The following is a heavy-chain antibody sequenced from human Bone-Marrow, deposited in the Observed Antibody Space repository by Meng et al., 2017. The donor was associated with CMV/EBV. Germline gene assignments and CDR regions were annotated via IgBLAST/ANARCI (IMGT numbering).Heavy chain of an antibody. CDR1: GGS. V-gene: IGHV1-18*01. J-gene: IGHJ4*02. Sequence: ASVKVSCKSSGGSSWVRQAPGQGLEWMGWISAYNGNTNYAQKLQGRVTMTTDTSTSTAYMELRSPRSDDTAVYYCARDYYDSSGSSDYWGQGTLVTVSS. CDR3: ARDYYDSSGSSDY. D-gene: IGHD3-22*01. CDR2: ISAYNGNT.